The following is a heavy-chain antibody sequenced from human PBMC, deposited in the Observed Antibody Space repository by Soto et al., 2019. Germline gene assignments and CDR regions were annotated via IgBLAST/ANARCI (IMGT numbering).Heavy chain of an antibody. D-gene: IGHD4-17*01. V-gene: IGHV3-11*06. CDR1: GFTFSDYY. CDR3: ARLRDYGDYVDAFDI. CDR2: ISSSSSYT. Sequence: LRLSCAASGFTFSDYYMSWIRQAPGKGLEWVSYISSSSSYTNYADSVKGRFTISRDNAKNSLYLQMNSLRAEDTAVYYCARLRDYGDYVDAFDIWGQGTMVTVSS. J-gene: IGHJ3*02.